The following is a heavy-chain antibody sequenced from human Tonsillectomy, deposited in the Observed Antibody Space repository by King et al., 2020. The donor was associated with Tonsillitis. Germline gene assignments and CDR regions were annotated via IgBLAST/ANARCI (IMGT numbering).Heavy chain of an antibody. J-gene: IGHJ4*02. D-gene: IGHD3-10*01. CDR1: GYTFTSYG. V-gene: IGHV1-18*04. CDR3: AKDRQMVQGIISAV. Sequence: VQLVESGAEVEKPGASVKVSCEASGYTFTSYGITWVRQAPGQGLEWMGWISTYSGATHYAQNLQDRVTMTTDTSTSTAYMELRGLRSDDTAMYYCAKDRQMVQGIISAVWGQGTLVTVSS. CDR2: ISTYSGAT.